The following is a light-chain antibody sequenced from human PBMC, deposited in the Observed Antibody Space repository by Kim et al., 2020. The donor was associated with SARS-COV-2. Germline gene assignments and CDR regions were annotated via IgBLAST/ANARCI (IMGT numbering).Light chain of an antibody. CDR3: QQYGTSPWT. CDR2: GAS. CDR1: QSVSSSY. J-gene: IGKJ1*01. Sequence: EIVLRQSPGTLSLSPGERATLSCRASQSVSSSYLAWYQQKSGQAPRLLIYGASSRATGIPDRFSGSGSGTDFTLTISRLEPEDFAVYYCQQYGTSPWTFGQGTKVDIK. V-gene: IGKV3-20*01.